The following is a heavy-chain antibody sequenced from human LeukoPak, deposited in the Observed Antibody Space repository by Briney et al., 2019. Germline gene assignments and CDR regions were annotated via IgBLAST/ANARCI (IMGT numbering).Heavy chain of an antibody. Sequence: GGSLRLSCAASGFTFSSYAMSWVRQAPGKGLEWVSTISDSGSGGNTYYADSVKGRFTISRDNSKNTLYLQMNSLRAEDTAVYYCARRAGAYSHPYDYWGQGTLVTVSS. V-gene: IGHV3-23*01. CDR1: GFTFSSYA. D-gene: IGHD4/OR15-4a*01. J-gene: IGHJ4*02. CDR2: ISDSGSGGNT. CDR3: ARRAGAYSHPYDY.